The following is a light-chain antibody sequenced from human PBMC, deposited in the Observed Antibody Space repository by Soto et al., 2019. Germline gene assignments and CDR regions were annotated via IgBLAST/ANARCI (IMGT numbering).Light chain of an antibody. Sequence: QSVLTQPASVSGSPGQSITISCTGTSSDVGGYNFVSWYQQHPDKAPKLMIYDVNNRPSGISDRFSGSKSGDTASLTISGLQAEDEADYYCSSYTSSGVYVFGAGTKLTVL. V-gene: IGLV2-14*01. CDR1: SSDVGGYNF. CDR2: DVN. J-gene: IGLJ1*01. CDR3: SSYTSSGVYV.